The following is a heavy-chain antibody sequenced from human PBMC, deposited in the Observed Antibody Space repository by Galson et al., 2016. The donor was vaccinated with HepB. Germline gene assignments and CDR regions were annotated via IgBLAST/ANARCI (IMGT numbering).Heavy chain of an antibody. D-gene: IGHD3-22*01. CDR3: ARVGYYDQSGYYRRTTYLQH. CDR1: GYTFTNFG. CDR2: ISPKYVNT. Sequence: SVKVSCKASGYTFTNFGITWVRQAPGQGLEWMGRISPKYVNTISAQKFQGRVTMTTDTSTNTAYMELRRLRSDDTAVYYCARVGYYDQSGYYRRTTYLQHWGQGTLVTVSS. V-gene: IGHV1-18*01. J-gene: IGHJ1*01.